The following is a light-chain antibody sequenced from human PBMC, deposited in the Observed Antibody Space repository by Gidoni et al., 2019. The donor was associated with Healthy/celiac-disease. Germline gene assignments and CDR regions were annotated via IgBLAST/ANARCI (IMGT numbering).Light chain of an antibody. J-gene: IGKJ3*01. CDR1: QSVRSSY. CDR2: GAY. CDR3: QKYGSSLT. V-gene: IGKV3-20*01. Sequence: DIVLTQSPGTQSLSPGERATLTCRASQSVRSSYLALYQQKPGQAPSLLIYGAYIRATGIPDMFSGSGSATDFTLTISRLEPEYFAVYYCQKYGSSLTFXPXTKVDIK.